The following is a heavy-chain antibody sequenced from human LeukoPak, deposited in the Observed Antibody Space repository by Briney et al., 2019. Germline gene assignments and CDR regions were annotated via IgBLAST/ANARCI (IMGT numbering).Heavy chain of an antibody. D-gene: IGHD6-13*01. J-gene: IGHJ6*03. CDR3: AKDPSKNRYSRRTYYMDV. CDR1: GFTFSSYS. V-gene: IGHV3-21*01. Sequence: KPGGSLRLSCAASGFTFSSYSMNWVRQAPGKGLEWVSSISSSSSYIYYADSVKGRFTISRDNSKNTLYLQMNSLRAEDTAVYYCAKDPSKNRYSRRTYYMDVWGKGTTVTVSS. CDR2: ISSSSSYI.